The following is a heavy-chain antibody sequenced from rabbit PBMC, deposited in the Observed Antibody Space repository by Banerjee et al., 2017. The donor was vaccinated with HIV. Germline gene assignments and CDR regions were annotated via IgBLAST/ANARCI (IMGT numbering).Heavy chain of an antibody. Sequence: QSLEESGGDLVKPGTSLTLTCTASGFSFSGSYWICWVRQAPGKGLEWITCIYADTDNAVYASWAKGRFTISKTSSTTVTLQMTSLTAADTATYFCARWDAGYSGYGGGSYNDYFNLWGPGTLVTVS. J-gene: IGHJ4*01. D-gene: IGHD8-1*01. CDR3: ARWDAGYSGYGGGSYNDYFNL. CDR1: GFSFSGSYW. V-gene: IGHV1S40*01. CDR2: IYADTDNA.